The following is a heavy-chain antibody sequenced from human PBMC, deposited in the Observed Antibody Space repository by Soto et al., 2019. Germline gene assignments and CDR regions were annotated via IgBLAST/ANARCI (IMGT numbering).Heavy chain of an antibody. CDR2: IYHSGST. J-gene: IGHJ5*02. CDR3: ARGAIVVVPAELAKPLFDP. Sequence: SETLSLTCAVSGYSISSGYYWGWIRQPPGKGLEWIGSIYHSGSTYYNPSLKSRVTISVDTSKNQFSLKLSSVTAADTAVYYCARGAIVVVPAELAKPLFDPWGQGTLVTVSS. D-gene: IGHD2-2*01. V-gene: IGHV4-38-2*01. CDR1: GYSISSGYY.